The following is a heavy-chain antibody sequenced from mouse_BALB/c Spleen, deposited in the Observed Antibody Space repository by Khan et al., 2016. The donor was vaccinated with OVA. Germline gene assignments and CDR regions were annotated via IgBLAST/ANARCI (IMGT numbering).Heavy chain of an antibody. J-gene: IGHJ2*01. CDR2: ISYSGST. CDR3: ARTARIKY. CDR1: GYSITSGYG. D-gene: IGHD1-2*01. V-gene: IGHV3-2*02. Sequence: VQLKESGPGLVKPSQSLSLTCTVTGYSITSGYGWNWIRQFPGNQLEWMGYISYSGSTNYNPSLKSRISITRDTSKNQFFLQLNSVTTEDTATYYCARTARIKYWGQGTTRTVSS.